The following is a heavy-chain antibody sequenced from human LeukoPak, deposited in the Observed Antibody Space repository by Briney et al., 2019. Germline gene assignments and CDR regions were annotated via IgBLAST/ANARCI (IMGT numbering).Heavy chain of an antibody. Sequence: GGSLRLSCAASGFTFSSYAMSWVRQAPGKGLEWVSAISGSGGSTYYADSVKGQFTISRDNSKNTLYLQMNSLRAEDTAVYYCAKPYSSSSILEYFQHWGQGTLVTVSS. D-gene: IGHD6-6*01. V-gene: IGHV3-23*01. CDR3: AKPYSSSSILEYFQH. J-gene: IGHJ1*01. CDR1: GFTFSSYA. CDR2: ISGSGGST.